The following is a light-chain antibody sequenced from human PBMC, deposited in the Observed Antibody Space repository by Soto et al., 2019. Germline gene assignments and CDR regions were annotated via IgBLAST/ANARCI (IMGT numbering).Light chain of an antibody. J-gene: IGKJ1*01. CDR2: WAS. Sequence: DIVMTQSPDSLAVSLGERATINCKSSQSVLHSPTNNNYLAWYQKKPGQPPTLLIYWASTRESGVPDRFSGSGSGTDFTLTINSLQAEDAAVYYCHQYYSIPRTFGQGTKVEIK. CDR3: HQYYSIPRT. V-gene: IGKV4-1*01. CDR1: QSVLHSPTNNNY.